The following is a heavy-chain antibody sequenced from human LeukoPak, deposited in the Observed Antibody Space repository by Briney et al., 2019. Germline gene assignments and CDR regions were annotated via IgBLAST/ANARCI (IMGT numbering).Heavy chain of an antibody. V-gene: IGHV1-46*01. CDR2: INPSGGST. CDR3: ARDMIGKQWLVEPPGAL. CDR1: GYTFTSYY. J-gene: IGHJ4*02. Sequence: WASVKVSCKASGYTFTSYYMHWVRQAPGQGLEWMGIINPSGGSTSYAQKFQGRVTMTRDMSTSTVYMELSSLRSEDTAVYYCARDMIGKQWLVEPPGALWGQGTLVTVSS. D-gene: IGHD6-19*01.